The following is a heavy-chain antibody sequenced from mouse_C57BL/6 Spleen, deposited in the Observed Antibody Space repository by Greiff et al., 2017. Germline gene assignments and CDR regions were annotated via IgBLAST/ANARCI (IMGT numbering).Heavy chain of an antibody. Sequence: QVHVKQPGAELVRPGSSVKLSCKASGYTFTSYWMHWVTQRPIQGLEWIGNIDPSDSETHYNQKFKDKATLTVDKSSRTAYMQLRSLTSEDSAVYYCARSGDYDYGGGYFDVWGTGTSVTVSS. CDR1: GYTFTSYW. CDR3: ARSGDYDYGGGYFDV. CDR2: IDPSDSET. J-gene: IGHJ1*03. V-gene: IGHV1-52*01. D-gene: IGHD2-4*01.